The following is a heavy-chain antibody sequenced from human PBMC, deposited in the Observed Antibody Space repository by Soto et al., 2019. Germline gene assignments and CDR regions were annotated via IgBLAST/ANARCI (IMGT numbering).Heavy chain of an antibody. V-gene: IGHV3-21*01. J-gene: IGHJ1*01. CDR3: ARDLGAVTTLGFQN. CDR2: ISSSSYI. D-gene: IGHD4-17*01. Sequence: EVQLVESGGGLVKPGGSLRLSCAASGFTFSNSGMNWVRQAPGKGLEWVSYISSSSYIFYADSVKGRFTISRDNAKDALYRQMNSLRAEDTAVYYCARDLGAVTTLGFQNWGQGALVTVSS. CDR1: GFTFSNSG.